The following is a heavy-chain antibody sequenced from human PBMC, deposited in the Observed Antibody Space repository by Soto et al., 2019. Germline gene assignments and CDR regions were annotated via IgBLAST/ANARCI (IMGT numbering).Heavy chain of an antibody. CDR2: ISYDGTNK. V-gene: IGHV3-30*18. J-gene: IGHJ4*02. CDR1: GFTFSAYN. Sequence: QVQLVESGGGVVQPGTSLRLSCAASGFTFSAYNIHWVRLAPGKGLEWVAVISYDGTNKYYGDSVKGRFSISRDNSRNTAYLQLNSLKPDDTALYYCVKREDTAFDYWGQGTLVTVSS. CDR3: VKREDTAFDY. D-gene: IGHD5-18*01.